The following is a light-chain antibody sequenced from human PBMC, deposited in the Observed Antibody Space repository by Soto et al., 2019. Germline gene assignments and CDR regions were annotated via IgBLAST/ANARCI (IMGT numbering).Light chain of an antibody. V-gene: IGLV2-14*01. CDR2: EVS. Sequence: SVLTQPASVSGSPGQSIAISCTGTSSDVGKYSYVSWFQQYPGNAPKLMIYEVSNRPSGVSNRFSGSKSGNTASLTISGLQGEDEADYYCSSFTTSSTWVFGGGTKLTVL. CDR3: SSFTTSSTWV. CDR1: SSDVGKYSY. J-gene: IGLJ3*02.